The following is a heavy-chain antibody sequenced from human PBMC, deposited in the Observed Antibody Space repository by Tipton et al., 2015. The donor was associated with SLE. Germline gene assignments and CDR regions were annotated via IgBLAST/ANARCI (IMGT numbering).Heavy chain of an antibody. CDR1: GGSFSSSS. Sequence: QVQLVQSGAEVKKPESSVKVSCKASGGSFSSSSITWVRQAPGQGFEWMEGTIPILGIGNNAQKFQGRVTISADKSTNTAYMELSRLRSEDTAIYYCATGNSPYSFDIWGQGTMVTVSS. D-gene: IGHD4-23*01. V-gene: IGHV1-69*09. J-gene: IGHJ3*02. CDR3: ATGNSPYSFDI. CDR2: TIPILGIG.